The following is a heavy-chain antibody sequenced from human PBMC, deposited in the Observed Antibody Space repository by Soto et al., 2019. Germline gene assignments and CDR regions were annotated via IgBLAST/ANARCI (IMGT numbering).Heavy chain of an antibody. V-gene: IGHV1-46*01. CDR1: GYTFTSYY. CDR3: ARGDGAIFGVVTLKYGMDV. Sequence: QVQLVQSGAEVKKPGASVKVSCKASGYTFTSYYMHWVRQAPGQGLEWMGIINPSGGSTSYAQKFQGRVTMTRDTSTSTVYMELSSLRSEDTAVYYCARGDGAIFGVVTLKYGMDVWGQGTTVTVSS. CDR2: INPSGGST. J-gene: IGHJ6*02. D-gene: IGHD3-3*01.